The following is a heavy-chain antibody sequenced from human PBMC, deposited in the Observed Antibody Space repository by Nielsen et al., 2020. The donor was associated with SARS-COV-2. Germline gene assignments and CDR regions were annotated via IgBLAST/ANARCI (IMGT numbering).Heavy chain of an antibody. J-gene: IGHJ2*01. V-gene: IGHV1-46*01. Sequence: ASVKVSCKASGYMFTSYYMHWVRQAPGQGLEWMGIINPSGGSTSYAQKLQGRVTITTDTSTSTAYMELRSLRSDDTAVYYCARDINHYDFWSGYYTGWYFDLWGRGTLVTVSS. D-gene: IGHD3-3*01. CDR1: GYMFTSYY. CDR3: ARDINHYDFWSGYYTGWYFDL. CDR2: INPSGGST.